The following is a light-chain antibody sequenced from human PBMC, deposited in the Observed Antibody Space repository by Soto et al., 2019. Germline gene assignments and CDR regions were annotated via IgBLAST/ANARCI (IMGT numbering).Light chain of an antibody. CDR2: GAS. Sequence: EIEMTQSPCTLSVSRGEIGTLSFSASQSVISNYLAWYQQKPGQAPRLLLYGASSRATGIPYRFSGSGSGTDFTLTISRLEPEDFAAYYCQQYDGSLRTFGQGTKVDIK. J-gene: IGKJ1*01. V-gene: IGKV3-20*01. CDR3: QQYDGSLRT. CDR1: QSVISNY.